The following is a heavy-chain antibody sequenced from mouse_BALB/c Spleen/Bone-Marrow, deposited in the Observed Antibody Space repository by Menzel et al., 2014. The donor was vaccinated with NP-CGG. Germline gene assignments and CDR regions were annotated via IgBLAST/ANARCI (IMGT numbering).Heavy chain of an antibody. CDR1: GYTFTNNA. D-gene: IGHD1-1*01. Sequence: VQLQQSGAELVRPGVSVKISCKGSGYTFTNNAIHWVKQSRAKSLEWIGIIGTYYGDTTYNQKFKGKATMTVDKSSSTAYLKLARLTSEDSAIYYCARSGNVRNAMDYWGQGTSVTVSS. CDR2: IGTYYGDT. V-gene: IGHV1S137*01. J-gene: IGHJ4*01. CDR3: ARSGNVRNAMDY.